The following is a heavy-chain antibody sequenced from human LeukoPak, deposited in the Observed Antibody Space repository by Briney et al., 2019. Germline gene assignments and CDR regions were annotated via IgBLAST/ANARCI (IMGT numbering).Heavy chain of an antibody. Sequence: SETLSLTCAVYGGSFSGYYWSWIRQPPGKGLEWIGEINHSGSTNYNPSLKSRVTISVDTSKNQFSLKLSSVTAADTAVYYCARERGVGPTLSKLDYWGQGTLVTVSS. CDR2: INHSGST. CDR3: ARERGVGPTLSKLDY. V-gene: IGHV4-34*01. J-gene: IGHJ4*02. D-gene: IGHD2/OR15-2a*01. CDR1: GGSFSGYY.